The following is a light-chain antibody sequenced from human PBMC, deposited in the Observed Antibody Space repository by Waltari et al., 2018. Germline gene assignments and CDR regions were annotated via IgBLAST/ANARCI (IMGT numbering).Light chain of an antibody. CDR1: SGHSNYA. J-gene: IGLJ3*02. CDR3: QTWGPGIRV. CDR2: LNGDGSH. V-gene: IGLV4-69*01. Sequence: QLVLTQSPSVSASLGASVKLTCTLSSGHSNYAIAWHQQQSEKGPRYLMKLNGDGSHNKGDGIPDRFSGSSSGGERYLTISSLQSEDEADYYCQTWGPGIRVLGGGTKVTVL.